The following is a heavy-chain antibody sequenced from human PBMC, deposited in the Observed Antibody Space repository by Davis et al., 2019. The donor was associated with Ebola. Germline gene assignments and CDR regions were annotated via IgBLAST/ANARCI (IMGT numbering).Heavy chain of an antibody. D-gene: IGHD2-8*01. V-gene: IGHV3-23*01. CDR1: GFTFSSYA. Sequence: GESLKISCAASGFTFSSYAMSWVRQAPGKGLEWVSTISGSGGSTYYADSVKGRFTISRDNSKNTLYLQMNSLRAEDTAVYYCAREGHIVLMMYASPTYYYYGMDVWGQGTTVTVSS. J-gene: IGHJ6*02. CDR2: ISGSGGST. CDR3: AREGHIVLMMYASPTYYYYGMDV.